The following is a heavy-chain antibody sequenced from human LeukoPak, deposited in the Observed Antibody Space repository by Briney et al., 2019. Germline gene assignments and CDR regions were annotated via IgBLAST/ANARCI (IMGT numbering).Heavy chain of an antibody. CDR3: TTENSGYDFRHYK. CDR1: GFTFSNAW. J-gene: IGHJ4*02. Sequence: GGSVRLSCAASGFTFSNAWMSWVRQAPGKGLEWVGRIKSKTDGGTTDYAAPVKGRFTISRDDSKNTLYLQMNSLKTEDTAVYYCTTENSGYDFRHYKWGQGTLVTVSS. CDR2: IKSKTDGGTT. D-gene: IGHD5-12*01. V-gene: IGHV3-15*01.